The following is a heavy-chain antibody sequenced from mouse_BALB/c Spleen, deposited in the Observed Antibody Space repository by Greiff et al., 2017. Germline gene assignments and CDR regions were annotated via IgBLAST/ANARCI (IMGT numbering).Heavy chain of an antibody. Sequence: QVQLKESGPGLVQPSQSLSITCTVSGFSLTSYGVHWVRQSPGKGLEWLGVIWSGGSTDYNAAFISRLSISKDNSKSQVFFKMNSLQANDTAIYYCARKGYGPYYYAMDYWGQGTSVTVSS. CDR3: ARKGYGPYYYAMDY. J-gene: IGHJ4*01. CDR1: GFSLTSYG. D-gene: IGHD2-10*02. CDR2: IWSGGST. V-gene: IGHV2-2*02.